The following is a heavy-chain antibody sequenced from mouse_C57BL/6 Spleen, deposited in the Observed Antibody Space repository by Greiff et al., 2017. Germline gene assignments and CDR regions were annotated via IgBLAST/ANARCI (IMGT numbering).Heavy chain of an antibody. CDR2: IYPGDGDT. J-gene: IGHJ2*01. CDR1: GYAFSSSW. V-gene: IGHV1-82*01. D-gene: IGHD1-1*01. Sequence: QVQLQQSGPELVKPGASVKISCKASGYAFSSSWMNWVKQRPGKGLEWIGRIYPGDGDTNYNGKFKGKATLTADKSSSTAYMQLSSLTSEDSAVYFCARREGIYYYGSSLDYWGQGTTLTVSS. CDR3: ARREGIYYYGSSLDY.